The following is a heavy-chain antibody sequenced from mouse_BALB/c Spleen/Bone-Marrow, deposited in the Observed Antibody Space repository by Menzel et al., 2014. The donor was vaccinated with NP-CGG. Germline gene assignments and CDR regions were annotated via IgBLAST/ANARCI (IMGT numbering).Heavy chain of an antibody. CDR2: MLPGRTNT. D-gene: IGHD4-1*01. Sequence: VQLQQSGAELMKPGASVKISCKATGYRFSNYWIEWVKQRPGHGLEWVGEMLPGRTNTNYNEKFKDTATFTADTSSNTAYMQLSSLTSEDSAVYYCAQTGLASWGPGPLVTVSP. J-gene: IGHJ3*01. V-gene: IGHV1-9*01. CDR3: AQTGLAS. CDR1: GYRFSNYW.